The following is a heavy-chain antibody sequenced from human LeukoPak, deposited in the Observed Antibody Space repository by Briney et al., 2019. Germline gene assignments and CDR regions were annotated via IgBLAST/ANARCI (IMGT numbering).Heavy chain of an antibody. CDR2: IYYSGST. J-gene: IGHJ6*03. D-gene: IGHD5-18*01. CDR3: ARDRPRLRGYSYGYYYMDV. CDR1: GGSISSYY. Sequence: SETLSLTCTVSGGSISSYYWSWIRQPPGKGLEWIGYIYYSGSTNYNPSLKSRVTISVDTSKNQFSLKLSSVTAADTAVYYCARDRPRLRGYSYGYYYMDVWGKGTTVTVSS. V-gene: IGHV4-59*01.